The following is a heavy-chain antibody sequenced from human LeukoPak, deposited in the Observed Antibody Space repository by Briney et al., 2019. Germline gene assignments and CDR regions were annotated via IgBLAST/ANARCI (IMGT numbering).Heavy chain of an antibody. CDR2: ISGSGGST. D-gene: IGHD1-14*01. J-gene: IGHJ6*03. CDR1: GFTFSSYA. V-gene: IGHV3-23*01. CDR3: AKDFPILSTTQNYYYHMDV. Sequence: PGGSLRLSCAASGFTFSSYAMSWVRQAPGKGLELVSAISGSGGSTYYADSVKGRFTISRDNSKNTLYLQMNSLRAEDTAVYYCAKDFPILSTTQNYYYHMDVWGKGTTVTVSS.